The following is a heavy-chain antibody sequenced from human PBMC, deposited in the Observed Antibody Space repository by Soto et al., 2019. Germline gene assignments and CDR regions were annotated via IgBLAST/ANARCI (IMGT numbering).Heavy chain of an antibody. CDR1: GGSISSGDYY. Sequence: SETLSLTCTVSGGSISSGDYYWSWIRQPPGKGLEWIGYIYYSGSTYYNPSLKSRVTISVDTSNNQCSLKLSSVTAADKAVYYCARDRGIAVDYWGQGTLVTVSS. D-gene: IGHD6-13*01. CDR3: ARDRGIAVDY. CDR2: IYYSGST. J-gene: IGHJ4*02. V-gene: IGHV4-30-4*02.